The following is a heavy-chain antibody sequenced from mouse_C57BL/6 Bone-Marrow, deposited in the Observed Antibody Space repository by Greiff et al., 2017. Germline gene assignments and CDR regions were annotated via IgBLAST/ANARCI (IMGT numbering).Heavy chain of an antibody. CDR2: IWRGGST. Sequence: VMLVESGPGLVQPSQSLSITCTVSGFSLTSYGVHWVRQSPGKGLAWLGVIWRGGSTDYNAAFMSRLSITKDNSKSQVFFKMNRLQADDSAIYYGAKRGSSYGYFDVWGTGTTVTVSS. J-gene: IGHJ1*03. CDR1: GFSLTSYG. CDR3: AKRGSSYGYFDV. V-gene: IGHV2-5*01. D-gene: IGHD1-1*01.